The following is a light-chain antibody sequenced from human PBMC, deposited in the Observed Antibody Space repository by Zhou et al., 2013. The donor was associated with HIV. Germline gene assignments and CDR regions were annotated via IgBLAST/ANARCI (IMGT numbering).Light chain of an antibody. V-gene: IGKV3D-15*01. CDR1: QSLSRY. CDR3: QHYNNWPPLT. J-gene: IGKJ4*01. Sequence: EIVLTQSPVTLSLSPGERATLSCRASQSLSRYLAWYQQKPGQAPRVLIYGASNRATGIPARFSGSGSGTEFTLTISSIQSEDFAVYYCQHYNNWPPLTFGGGTKVE. CDR2: GAS.